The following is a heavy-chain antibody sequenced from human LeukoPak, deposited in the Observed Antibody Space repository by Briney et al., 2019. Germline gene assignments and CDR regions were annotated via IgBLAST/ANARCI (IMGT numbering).Heavy chain of an antibody. J-gene: IGHJ6*03. Sequence: PGGSLRLSCAAPGFTFSSYWMHWVRQAPGKGLVWVSRINSDGSSTSYADSVKGRFTISGDNAKNTLYLQMNSLRAEDTAAYYCARGRGYRSGGSCHMDVWGKGTTVTVSS. CDR1: GFTFSSYW. CDR2: INSDGSST. V-gene: IGHV3-74*01. D-gene: IGHD2-15*01. CDR3: ARGRGYRSGGSCHMDV.